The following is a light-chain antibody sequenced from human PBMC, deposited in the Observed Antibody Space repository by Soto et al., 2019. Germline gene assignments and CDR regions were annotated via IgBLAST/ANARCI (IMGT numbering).Light chain of an antibody. Sequence: DIQMTQSPSTLSASVGDRVTITCRASQSIGNWLAWYQQKPGKAPKLLIYDASSLESGVPSRFSGSGSGTEFTLTISSLQPDDFATYYCQHYNSYGTFGQGTKVDI. J-gene: IGKJ1*01. CDR1: QSIGNW. CDR3: QHYNSYGT. CDR2: DAS. V-gene: IGKV1-5*01.